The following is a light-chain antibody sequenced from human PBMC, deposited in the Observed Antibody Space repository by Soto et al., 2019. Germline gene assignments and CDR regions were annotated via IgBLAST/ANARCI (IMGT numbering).Light chain of an antibody. V-gene: IGKV3D-15*01. J-gene: IGKJ1*01. CDR2: DAS. CDR3: QHYYSWHPWT. Sequence: EILMTQSPCTLALSPGERATLSCRASQSVSSYLAWYQQKPGQAPRLLIYDASNRATGIPARFSGSGSGTEFTLTISSLQCEDFVVHYCQHYYSWHPWTFGQGTKVDIK. CDR1: QSVSSY.